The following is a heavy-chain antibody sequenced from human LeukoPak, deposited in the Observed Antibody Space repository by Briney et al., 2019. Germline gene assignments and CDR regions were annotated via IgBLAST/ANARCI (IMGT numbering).Heavy chain of an antibody. CDR1: GYTFTGYY. CDR3: ARKALFGDSGYDYNWFDP. CDR2: INPNTCDT. V-gene: IGHV1-2*02. Sequence: ASVKVSCKASGYTFTGYYMHWVRQAPGQGLEWMGWINPNTCDTTYAQKFQGRVTMTRDTSISRAYMELSRLRSDDTAVYYCARKALFGDSGYDYNWFDPWGQGTLVTVSS. D-gene: IGHD5-12*01. J-gene: IGHJ5*02.